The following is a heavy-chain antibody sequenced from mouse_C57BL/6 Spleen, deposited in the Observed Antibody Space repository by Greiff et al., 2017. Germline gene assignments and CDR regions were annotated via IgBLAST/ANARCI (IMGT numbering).Heavy chain of an antibody. J-gene: IGHJ2*01. D-gene: IGHD3-2*02. CDR3: ARQLRLPFDY. Sequence: EVKLMESGGGLVKPGGSLKLSCAASGFTFSSYTMSLVRQTPEKRLEWVATISGGGGNTYYPDSVKGRFTISRDNAKNTLYLQMRSLRSEDTALYYYARQLRLPFDYWGQGTTLTVSS. CDR2: ISGGGGNT. CDR1: GFTFSSYT. V-gene: IGHV5-9*01.